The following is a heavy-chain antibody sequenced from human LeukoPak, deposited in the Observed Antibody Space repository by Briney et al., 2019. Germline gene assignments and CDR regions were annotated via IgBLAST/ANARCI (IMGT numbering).Heavy chain of an antibody. CDR3: ARGGSDYYNYYYYYMDV. CDR2: IYHSGST. D-gene: IGHD3-3*01. V-gene: IGHV4-38-2*01. J-gene: IGHJ6*03. Sequence: SETLSLTCAVSGYSISSGYYWGWIRQPPGGGLEWRGIIYHSGSTYYNPSLKSRVTVSVDTSKNQFSLKLSSVTAADTAVYYCARGGSDYYNYYYYYMDVWGKGTTVTVSS. CDR1: GYSISSGYY.